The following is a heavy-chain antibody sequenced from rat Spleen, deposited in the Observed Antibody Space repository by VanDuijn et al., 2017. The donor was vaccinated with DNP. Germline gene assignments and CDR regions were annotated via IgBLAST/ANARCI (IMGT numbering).Heavy chain of an antibody. D-gene: IGHD1-3*01. Sequence: QVQLQQSGTELAKPGSSVKIPCKASGSTFISSYISWVKQTTGQGLEFIAYINTGSGTTNYNERFKDKASFTVDKSSGAAFMQLSSLTPDDSAVYYCAYFSGYGGYYTMDAWGQGTSVTVSS. CDR3: AYFSGYGGYYTMDA. J-gene: IGHJ4*01. V-gene: IGHV1-43*01. CDR2: INTGSGTT. CDR1: GSTFISSY.